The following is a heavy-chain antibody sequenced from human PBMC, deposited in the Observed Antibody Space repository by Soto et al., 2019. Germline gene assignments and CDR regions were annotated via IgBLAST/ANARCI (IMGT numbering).Heavy chain of an antibody. CDR1: RYIFTDYF. CDR2: INPNNGAT. J-gene: IGHJ5*02. CDR3: ASHDPGALFDP. D-gene: IGHD1-1*01. V-gene: IGHV1-2*02. Sequence: QVQLVQSGAEVKKPGASVKVSCKAPRYIFTDYFMHWVRQAPVQGLAWMGWINPNNGATHYGLSFQGRVTMTRDTSISTAYMELSSLRSDDTAVYYCASHDPGALFDPWCQGTLVIVSS.